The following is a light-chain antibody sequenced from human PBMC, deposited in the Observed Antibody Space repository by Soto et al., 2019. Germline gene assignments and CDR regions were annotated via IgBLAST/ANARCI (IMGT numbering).Light chain of an antibody. CDR3: SSYTSSSTEV. J-gene: IGLJ1*01. V-gene: IGLV2-14*03. CDR1: SSDVGGYNY. CDR2: DVN. Sequence: QSALTQPASVSGSPGQSITISCTGTSSDVGGYNYVSWYQHHPGKAPKLLIYDVNSRPSGVSDRFSGSKSGNTASLTISGPQAEDEADYYCSSYTSSSTEVFGTGTKATVL.